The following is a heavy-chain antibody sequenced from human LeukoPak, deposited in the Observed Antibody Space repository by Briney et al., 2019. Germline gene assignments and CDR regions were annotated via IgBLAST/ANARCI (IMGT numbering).Heavy chain of an antibody. D-gene: IGHD2-15*01. CDR2: IHPKGGGT. CDR1: GYTFIGYY. J-gene: IGHJ4*02. CDR3: ASDGDAVMVDFDY. Sequence: ASVNVSCKASGYTFIGYYMYWVRQAPGPRREWVGWIHPKGGGTNYAQKFQGRVTMARDTSISTAYMELSRLRSDDTAVYYWASDGDAVMVDFDYWGQGTLVSVSS. V-gene: IGHV1-2*02.